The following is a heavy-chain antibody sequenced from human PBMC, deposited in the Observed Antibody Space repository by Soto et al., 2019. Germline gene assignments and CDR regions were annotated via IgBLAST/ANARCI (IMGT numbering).Heavy chain of an antibody. J-gene: IGHJ6*02. CDR2: IDWDDDK. D-gene: IGHD3-10*01. CDR1: GFSLTTPGMC. V-gene: IGHV2-70*12. CDR3: AHIRGAGAYYYYPMDV. Sequence: SGPTLVNPRQTLTLTCTFSGFSLTTPGMCVSWIRQPPGKALEWLAVIDWDDDKYYSTSLKTRLSISMDTSKNQVVLEMTNVAPVDTATYYCAHIRGAGAYYYYPMDVWGQGATVTVSS.